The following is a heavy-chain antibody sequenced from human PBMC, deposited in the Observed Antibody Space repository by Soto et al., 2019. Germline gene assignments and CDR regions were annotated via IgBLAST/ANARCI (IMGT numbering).Heavy chain of an antibody. CDR2: ISCSSSTI. V-gene: IGHV3-48*02. CDR1: GFTLSSYS. Sequence: GGSLRLSCEASGFTLSSYSMNWARQAPGQGLEWVSYISCSSSTIHYADSVKGRFTTSKDNAKNSLYLQMNSLRDEDTAVYYCARDHSYPDAFDIWGQGTLVTVSS. J-gene: IGHJ3*02. CDR3: ARDHSYPDAFDI. D-gene: IGHD1-26*01.